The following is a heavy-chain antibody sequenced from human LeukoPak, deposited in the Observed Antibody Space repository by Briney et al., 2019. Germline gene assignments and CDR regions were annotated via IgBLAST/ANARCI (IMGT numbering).Heavy chain of an antibody. CDR1: GFTFSSYG. V-gene: IGHV3-30*02. CDR2: IRYDGSNK. J-gene: IGHJ4*02. D-gene: IGHD6-19*01. CDR3: ARDPGIAVAGVDY. Sequence: GGSLRLSCAASGFTFSSYGMHWVRQAPGKGLEWVAFIRYDGSNKYYADSVKGRFTISRDNSKNTLYLQMGSLRAEDMAVYYCARDPGIAVAGVDYWGQGTLVTVSS.